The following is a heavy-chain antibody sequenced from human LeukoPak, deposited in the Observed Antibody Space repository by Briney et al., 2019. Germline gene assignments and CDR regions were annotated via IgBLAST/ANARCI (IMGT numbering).Heavy chain of an antibody. D-gene: IGHD3-10*01. CDR3: ARDHITMVRGVITPVFDY. CDR1: GFTVSSSY. V-gene: IGHV3-53*01. Sequence: PGGSLRLSCAASGFTVSSSYMSRVRQAPGKGLEWVSVIYSGGSRYYADSVKGRFTISRDNAKNSLYLQMNSLRAEDTAVYYCARDHITMVRGVITPVFDYWGQGTLVTVSS. CDR2: IYSGGSR. J-gene: IGHJ4*02.